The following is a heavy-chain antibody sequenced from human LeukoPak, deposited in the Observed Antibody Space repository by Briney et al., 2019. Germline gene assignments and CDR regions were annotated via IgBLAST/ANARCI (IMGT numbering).Heavy chain of an antibody. J-gene: IGHJ4*02. CDR3: AKEVTVAGRFDY. Sequence: TGGSLRLSCAAPGFTFSSYAMSWVRQAPGKGLEWVSAISGSGGSTYYADSVKGRFTISRDNSRNTLYLQMNSLRAEDTAVYYCAKEVTVAGRFDYWGQGTLVTVSS. CDR2: ISGSGGST. V-gene: IGHV3-23*01. D-gene: IGHD6-19*01. CDR1: GFTFSSYA.